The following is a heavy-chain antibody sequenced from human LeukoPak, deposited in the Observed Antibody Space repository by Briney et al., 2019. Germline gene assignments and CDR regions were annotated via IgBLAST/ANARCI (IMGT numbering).Heavy chain of an antibody. J-gene: IGHJ4*02. CDR2: INGDGSST. CDR3: ARLTPPFDY. CDR1: GFTFTSFW. D-gene: IGHD3-16*01. Sequence: PGGSLRLSCEASGFTFTSFWMHWVRQAPGKGLVWASRINGDGSSTSYADSVKGRFTISRDNAKNTLYLQMNSLRAEDTAVYYCARLTPPFDYWGQGTLVTVSS. V-gene: IGHV3-74*01.